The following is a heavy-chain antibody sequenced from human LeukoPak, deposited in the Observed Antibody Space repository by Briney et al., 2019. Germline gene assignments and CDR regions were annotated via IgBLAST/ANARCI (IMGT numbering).Heavy chain of an antibody. CDR2: MNRNSGGT. CDR3: ARSAYGSGSLPGNNYYYYYMDV. J-gene: IGHJ6*03. V-gene: IGHV1-2*02. Sequence: ASVKVSCKASGYTFTSYDINWVRQATGQGLEWMGWMNRNSGGTNYAQKFQGRVTMTRDTSISTAYMELSRLRSDDTAVYYCARSAYGSGSLPGNNYYYYYMDVWGKGTTVTVSS. D-gene: IGHD3-10*01. CDR1: GYTFTSYD.